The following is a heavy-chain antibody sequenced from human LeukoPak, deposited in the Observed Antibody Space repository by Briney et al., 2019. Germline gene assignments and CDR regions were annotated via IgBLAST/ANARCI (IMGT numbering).Heavy chain of an antibody. V-gene: IGHV3-23*01. CDR1: AFTVSSYA. CDR2: LSGSGGST. Sequence: GGSLSRSCAAYAFTVSSYAMSWVRQAPGQGLEWVSALSGSGGSTYYADSGKGRITISRDNSKHALYLQMNGLRAGVTAVYYGAKDLKDSSMRRLLATHCYFDLWGRGSLVTDCS. CDR3: AKDLKDSSMRRLLATHCYFDL. J-gene: IGHJ2*01. D-gene: IGHD6-19*01.